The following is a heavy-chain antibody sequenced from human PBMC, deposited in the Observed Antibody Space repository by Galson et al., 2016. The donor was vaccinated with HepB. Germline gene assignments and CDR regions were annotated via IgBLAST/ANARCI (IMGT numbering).Heavy chain of an antibody. D-gene: IGHD2-15*01. Sequence: SVKVSCKASGYTFTSYGISWVRQAPGQGLEWMGWISAYNGNTNYALKFQGRVTLTTDTSTSTAYMELRSLRSDDTAVFYCAREGGGRYCSGGSCYSNWFDPWGQGTLVTVSS. CDR3: AREGGGRYCSGGSCYSNWFDP. CDR2: ISAYNGNT. J-gene: IGHJ5*02. V-gene: IGHV1-18*01. CDR1: GYTFTSYG.